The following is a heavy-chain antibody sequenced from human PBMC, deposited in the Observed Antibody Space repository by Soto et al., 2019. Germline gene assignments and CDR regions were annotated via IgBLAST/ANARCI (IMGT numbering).Heavy chain of an antibody. D-gene: IGHD4-17*01. CDR1: GFTFSSYA. V-gene: IGHV3-23*01. J-gene: IGHJ6*03. Sequence: GGSLRLSCAASGFTFSSYAMSWVRQAPGKGLEWVSAISGSGGSTYYADSVKGRFTISRDNSKNTLYLQMNSLRAEDTAVYYCAKGYDYGDPGPDYYYYYYMDVWGKGTTVTVSS. CDR3: AKGYDYGDPGPDYYYYYYMDV. CDR2: ISGSGGST.